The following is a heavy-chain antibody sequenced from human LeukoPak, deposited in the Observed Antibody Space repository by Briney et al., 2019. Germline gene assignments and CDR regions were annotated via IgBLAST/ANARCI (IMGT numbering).Heavy chain of an antibody. CDR3: AREGVITMIRGVIKGYGMDV. V-gene: IGHV1-18*01. CDR1: GYTFTSYG. CDR2: ISAYNGNT. D-gene: IGHD3-10*01. Sequence: ASVKVSCKASGYTFTSYGISWVRQAPGQGLEWMGWISAYNGNTNYAQKLQGRVTMTTDTSTSTAYMELRSLRSDDTAVYYCAREGVITMIRGVIKGYGMDVWGQGTTVTVSS. J-gene: IGHJ6*02.